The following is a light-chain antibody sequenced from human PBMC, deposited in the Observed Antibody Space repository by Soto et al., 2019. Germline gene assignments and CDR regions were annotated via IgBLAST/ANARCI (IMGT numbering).Light chain of an antibody. Sequence: QSVLTQPPSASGTPGQRVTISCSGSSSNIGTNYVYWFQHLPGTAPKLLIYWNNRRPSGVPDRFSGSKSGTSASLAISGLRSEDEADYNCAAWDDSLGGLFGGGTQLTVL. V-gene: IGLV1-47*01. CDR2: WNN. CDR3: AAWDDSLGGL. J-gene: IGLJ3*02. CDR1: SSNIGTNY.